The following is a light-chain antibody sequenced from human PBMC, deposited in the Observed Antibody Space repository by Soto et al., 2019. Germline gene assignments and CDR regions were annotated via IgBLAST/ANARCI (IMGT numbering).Light chain of an antibody. CDR2: GNS. CDR3: QSYDSSLSALVV. J-gene: IGLJ2*01. Sequence: QSVLTQPPSVSGAPGQRVTISCTGSSSNIGAGYDEHWYQQLPGTAPKLLIYGNSNRPSGVPDRFSGSKSGTSASLAITGLQAEDEADYYCQSYDSSLSALVVFGGGTKLTVL. CDR1: SSNIGAGYD. V-gene: IGLV1-40*01.